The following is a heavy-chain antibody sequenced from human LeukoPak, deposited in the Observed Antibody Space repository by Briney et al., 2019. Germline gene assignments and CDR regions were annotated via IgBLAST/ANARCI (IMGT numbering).Heavy chain of an antibody. D-gene: IGHD1-1*01. CDR1: GYGFSGYW. CDR3: ARYLPGQPMDV. V-gene: IGHV5-51*01. J-gene: IGHJ6*03. CDR2: FHPRDSET. Sequence: GESLKISCKGSGYGFSGYWIAWVRQMPGKGLEWMGNFHPRDSETTYSPSFQGQVTMSADKSMSTAYLQWSSLKASDTAVFYYARYLPGQPMDVWGKGTTVTVSS.